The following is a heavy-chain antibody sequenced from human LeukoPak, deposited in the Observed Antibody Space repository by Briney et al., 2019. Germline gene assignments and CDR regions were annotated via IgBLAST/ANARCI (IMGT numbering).Heavy chain of an antibody. CDR1: GGTFSSYA. Sequence: SVKVSCKASGGTFSSYAISWVRHAPGQGLEWMGGIIPIFGTANYAQKFQGRVTITADESTSTAYMELSSLRSEDTAVYYCARRGYSYGLGPFDPWGQGTLVTVSS. J-gene: IGHJ5*02. CDR2: IIPIFGTA. V-gene: IGHV1-69*13. CDR3: ARRGYSYGLGPFDP. D-gene: IGHD5-18*01.